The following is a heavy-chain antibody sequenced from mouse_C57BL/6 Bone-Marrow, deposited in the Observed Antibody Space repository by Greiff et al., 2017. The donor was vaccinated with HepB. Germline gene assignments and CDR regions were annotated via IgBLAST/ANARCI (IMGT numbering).Heavy chain of an antibody. CDR2: ISNLAYSI. V-gene: IGHV5-15*04. D-gene: IGHD1-1*01. Sequence: EVMLVESGGGLVQPGGSLKLSCAASGFTFRDYGMAWVRQAPRKGPEWVAFISNLAYSIYYADTVTGRFTISRENAKNTLYLEMSSLRSEDTAMYYCARPDYYGSGWYFDVWGTGTPVIVSS. CDR1: GFTFRDYG. CDR3: ARPDYYGSGWYFDV. J-gene: IGHJ1*03.